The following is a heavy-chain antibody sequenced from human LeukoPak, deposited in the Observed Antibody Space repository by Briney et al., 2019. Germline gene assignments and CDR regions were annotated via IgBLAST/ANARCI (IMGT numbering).Heavy chain of an antibody. Sequence: GGSLRLSCAASGFTFSSYNVNWVRQAPGKGLEWVSYISSSGSTIYYADSVKGRFTISRDNAKNSLYLQMNSLRAEDTAVYYCAELGITMIGGVWGKGTTVTISS. CDR3: AELGITMIGGV. J-gene: IGHJ6*04. CDR2: ISSSGSTI. V-gene: IGHV3-48*04. CDR1: GFTFSSYN. D-gene: IGHD3-10*02.